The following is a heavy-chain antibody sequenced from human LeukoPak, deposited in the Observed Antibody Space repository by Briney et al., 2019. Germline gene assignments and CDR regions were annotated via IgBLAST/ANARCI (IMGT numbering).Heavy chain of an antibody. CDR2: INPNSGAT. CDR1: GYTFIDYY. Sequence: GASVTVSCKSSGYTFIDYYIHWVRQAPGQGLEWMGWINPNSGATKYAQKFQGRVSMTRDTSINTAYMDLTNLRSDDTAIFYCARVKKLMPEFEFGGQGTLVTVSS. CDR3: ARVKKLMPEFEF. J-gene: IGHJ4*02. D-gene: IGHD2-2*01. V-gene: IGHV1-2*02.